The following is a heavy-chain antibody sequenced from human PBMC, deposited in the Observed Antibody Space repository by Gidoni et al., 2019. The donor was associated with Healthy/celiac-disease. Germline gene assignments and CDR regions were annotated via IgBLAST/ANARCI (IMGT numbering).Heavy chain of an antibody. CDR2: IYYSGST. D-gene: IGHD4-17*01. CDR1: GGSIRSGGYY. V-gene: IGHV4-31*03. Sequence: QVQLQESGPGLVKPSQTLSLTCTVSGGSIRSGGYYWSWIRQHPGKGLEWIGYIYYSGSTYYNPSLKSRVTIAVDTSKNQFSLKLSSVTAADTAVYYCARVITTVTAMGLADYWGQGTLVTVSS. J-gene: IGHJ4*02. CDR3: ARVITTVTAMGLADY.